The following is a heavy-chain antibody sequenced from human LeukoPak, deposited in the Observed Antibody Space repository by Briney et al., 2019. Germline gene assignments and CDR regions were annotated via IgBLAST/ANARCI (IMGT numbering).Heavy chain of an antibody. V-gene: IGHV4-39*01. J-gene: IGHJ6*02. D-gene: IGHD2-2*01. CDR3: ARSTSRRDYYGMDV. Sequence: SETLSLTCTVSGGSISSNAYYWGWIRQPPGKGLEWVAAIHYSGTTYYSPSLESRVTTSVDTSTNQFSLKLSSVTAADTAVYYCARSTSRRDYYGMDVWGQGTTVTVSS. CDR1: GGSISSNAYY. CDR2: IHYSGTT.